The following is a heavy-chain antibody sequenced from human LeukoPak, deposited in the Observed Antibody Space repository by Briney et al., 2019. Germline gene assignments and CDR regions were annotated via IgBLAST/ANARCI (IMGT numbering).Heavy chain of an antibody. D-gene: IGHD3-22*01. V-gene: IGHV3-23*01. CDR3: AKDRNSSGYYFGY. CDR2: ISGSDGST. Sequence: GGSLRLSCAASGFTFSSYAMSWVRQAPGKGLGWVSAISGSDGSTYYADSVKGRFTISRDNSKNTLYLQMNSLRAEDTAVYYCAKDRNSSGYYFGYWGQGTLVTVSS. CDR1: GFTFSSYA. J-gene: IGHJ4*02.